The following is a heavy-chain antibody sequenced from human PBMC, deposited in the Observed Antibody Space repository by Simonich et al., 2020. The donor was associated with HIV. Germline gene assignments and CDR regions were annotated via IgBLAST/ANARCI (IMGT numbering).Heavy chain of an antibody. CDR1: GFTFISYN. CDR2: ISSSSSYI. CDR3: ARDGRKGSSTSCSDY. J-gene: IGHJ4*02. Sequence: EVQLVESGGGLVKPGGSLRLSCAASGFTFISYNLNWVRQAPGKGLEWVSSISSSSSYIYYADSVKGRFTISRDNAKNSLYLQMNSLRAEDTAVYYCARDGRKGSSTSCSDYWGQGTLVTVSS. V-gene: IGHV3-21*01. D-gene: IGHD2-2*01.